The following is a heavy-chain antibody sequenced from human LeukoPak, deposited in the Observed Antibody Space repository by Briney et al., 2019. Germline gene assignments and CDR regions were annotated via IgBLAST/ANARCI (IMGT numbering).Heavy chain of an antibody. D-gene: IGHD4-23*01. CDR2: IKQDGSEK. J-gene: IGHJ4*02. CDR3: ARQADPVVSYFDY. CDR1: GFTFSSYW. V-gene: IGHV3-7*03. Sequence: PGGSLRLSCAASGFTFSSYWMSWVRQAPGKGLEWVANIKQDGSEKYYVDPVKGRFTISRDNAKNSLYLQMNSLRAEDTAVYYCARQADPVVSYFDYWGQGTLVTVSS.